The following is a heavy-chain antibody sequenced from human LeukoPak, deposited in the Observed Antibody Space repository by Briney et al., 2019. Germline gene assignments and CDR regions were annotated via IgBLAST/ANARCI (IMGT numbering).Heavy chain of an antibody. Sequence: SQTLSLTCAISADSISSYTAAWNWIRQSPSRGLEWLGRTYYRSRWLLDYAVPVRSRITVNADTSKNRFSVQLASVTPDDTAVYYCARDGEFYGSGTLDSWGQGTLVTVSS. J-gene: IGHJ5*01. D-gene: IGHD3-10*01. CDR2: TYYRSRWLL. CDR3: ARDGEFYGSGTLDS. CDR1: ADSISSYTAA. V-gene: IGHV6-1*01.